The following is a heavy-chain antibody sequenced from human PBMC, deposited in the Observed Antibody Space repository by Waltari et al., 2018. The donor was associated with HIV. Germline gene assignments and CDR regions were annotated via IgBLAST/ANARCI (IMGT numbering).Heavy chain of an antibody. CDR2: IYTTGNS. Sequence: QVQLQESGPGLVKPSQTLSLTCTVSGGSINSGTYYWSWIRQPAGKGLEWIGRIYTTGNSNYNPALKSRVTMSIDTSKNQLSLKLSFVTAADTAVYYCARGPYYYDSSGYPDYWGQGTLVAVSS. J-gene: IGHJ4*02. CDR3: ARGPYYYDSSGYPDY. CDR1: GGSINSGTYY. D-gene: IGHD3-22*01. V-gene: IGHV4-61*02.